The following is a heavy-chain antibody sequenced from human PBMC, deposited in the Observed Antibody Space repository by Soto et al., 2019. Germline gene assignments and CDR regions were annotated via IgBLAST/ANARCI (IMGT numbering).Heavy chain of an antibody. CDR1: GFTFSSYA. CDR2: ISGSGGST. Sequence: SLRLSCAASGFTFSSYAMSWVRQAPGKGLEWVSAISGSGGSTYYADSVKGRFTISRDNSKNTLYLQMNSLRAEDTAVYYCAKDSDTAMVTNYYYGMDVWGQGTTVTVSS. D-gene: IGHD5-18*01. V-gene: IGHV3-23*01. J-gene: IGHJ6*02. CDR3: AKDSDTAMVTNYYYGMDV.